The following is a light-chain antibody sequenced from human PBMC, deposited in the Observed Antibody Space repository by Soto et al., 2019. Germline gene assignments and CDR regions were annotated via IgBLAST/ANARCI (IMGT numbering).Light chain of an antibody. CDR3: QQAKSFPLT. Sequence: DIQMTQSPSSVSASVGDRVTITCRASQDILSWLAWYQQKPGEAPRLLIYASSNLQSGVPSRFSGSGSGTDVPLTISSLQPEDFATYYGQQAKSFPLTFGPGTRLDIK. CDR1: QDILSW. J-gene: IGKJ3*01. V-gene: IGKV1-12*01. CDR2: ASS.